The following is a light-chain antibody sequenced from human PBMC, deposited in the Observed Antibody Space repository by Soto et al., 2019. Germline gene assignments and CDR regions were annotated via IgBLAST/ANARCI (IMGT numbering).Light chain of an antibody. CDR1: QSVSCD. CDR2: DTS. J-gene: IGKJ1*01. V-gene: IGKV3-20*01. CDR3: QQYDGSPRT. Sequence: EIVMTQSPATLSVSPGERATLSCRASQSVSCDLAWYHQKPGQAPRLLIYDTSSRAAGIPDRFSGSGSGTDFTLTITRLEPEDFAVYHCQQYDGSPRTFGQGTKVDIK.